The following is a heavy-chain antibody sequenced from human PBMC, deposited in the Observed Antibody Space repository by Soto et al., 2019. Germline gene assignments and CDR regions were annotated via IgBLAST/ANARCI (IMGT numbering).Heavy chain of an antibody. CDR3: ARDPDLIEAAGNYFDY. CDR1: GFTLNTYS. V-gene: IGHV3-30-3*01. CDR2: VSFDGVNK. Sequence: PGGSLRLSCSVSGFTLNTYSMHWVRQAPGKGLEWVAVVSFDGVNKHYRDSVKGRFTISRDIAKNILYLQMTSLRLEDTALYYCARDPDLIEAAGNYFDYWGQGTLVTVSS. J-gene: IGHJ4*02. D-gene: IGHD6-13*01.